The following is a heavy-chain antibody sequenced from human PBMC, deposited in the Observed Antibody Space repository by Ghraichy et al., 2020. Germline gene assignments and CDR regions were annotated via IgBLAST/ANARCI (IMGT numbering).Heavy chain of an antibody. J-gene: IGHJ6*02. D-gene: IGHD5-24*01. V-gene: IGHV1-24*01. CDR3: ATVGWLLDYYGMDV. CDR2: FDPEDGET. CDR1: GYTLTELS. Sequence: ASVKVSCKVSGYTLTELSMHWVRQAPGKGLEWMGGFDPEDGETIYAQKFQGRVTMTEDTSTDTAYMELSSLRSEDTAVYYCATVGWLLDYYGMDVWGQGTTVTVSS.